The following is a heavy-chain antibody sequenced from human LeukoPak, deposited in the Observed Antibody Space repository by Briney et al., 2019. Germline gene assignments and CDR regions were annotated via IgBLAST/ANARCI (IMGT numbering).Heavy chain of an antibody. J-gene: IGHJ6*03. CDR2: ISASGSST. D-gene: IGHD3-10*01. Sequence: GGSLRLSCAASGFTLSSYAMSWVRQAPGKGLEWVSSISASGSSTNYADSVKGRFTISRDNSKNTLYLQMNSVQAEDTAVYYFAKGMKGSERLIKVRESIIRAAGLYYMDVWGKGTTVTVSS. CDR3: AKGMKGSERLIKVRESIIRAAGLYYMDV. V-gene: IGHV3-23*01. CDR1: GFTLSSYA.